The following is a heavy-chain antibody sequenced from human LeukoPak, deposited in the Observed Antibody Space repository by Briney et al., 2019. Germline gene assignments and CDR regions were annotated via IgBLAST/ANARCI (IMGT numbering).Heavy chain of an antibody. CDR3: AREAGYDGDYDPAHIDY. V-gene: IGHV1-46*01. Sequence: ASVKVSCKASGYTFTSYYMHWVRQAPGQGLEWMGIINPSGGSTSYAQKFQGRVTMTRDTSTSTVYMELSSLRSEDTAVYYCAREAGYDGDYDPAHIDYWGQGTLVTVSS. CDR1: GYTFTSYY. CDR2: INPSGGST. J-gene: IGHJ4*02. D-gene: IGHD4-17*01.